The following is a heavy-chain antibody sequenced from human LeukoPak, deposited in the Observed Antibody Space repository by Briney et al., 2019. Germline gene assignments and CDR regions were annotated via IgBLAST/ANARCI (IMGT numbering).Heavy chain of an antibody. CDR2: IYSSGST. J-gene: IGHJ4*02. CDR1: GGSISSYY. Sequence: SETLSLTCTVSGGSISSYYWSWIRQPAGKGLEWIGRIYSSGSTNYNSSLKSRVTISVDTSKNQFSLKLSSVTAADTAVYYCARASYSYDISGWVPFDYWGQGTLVTVSS. CDR3: ARASYSYDISGWVPFDY. V-gene: IGHV4-4*07. D-gene: IGHD3-22*01.